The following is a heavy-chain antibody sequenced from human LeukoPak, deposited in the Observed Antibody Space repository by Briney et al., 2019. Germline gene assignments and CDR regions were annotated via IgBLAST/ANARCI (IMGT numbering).Heavy chain of an antibody. CDR3: AKDKGGPRGFLEWLLFL. J-gene: IGHJ3*01. V-gene: IGHV3-9*01. Sequence: GGSLRLSCAASGFTFDDYAMHWVRQAPGKGLEWVSGISWNSGSIGYADSVKGRFTISRDNSKNTLYLQMNSLRAEDTAVYYCAKDKGGPRGFLEWLLFLWGQGTMVTVSS. CDR2: ISWNSGSI. D-gene: IGHD3-3*01. CDR1: GFTFDDYA.